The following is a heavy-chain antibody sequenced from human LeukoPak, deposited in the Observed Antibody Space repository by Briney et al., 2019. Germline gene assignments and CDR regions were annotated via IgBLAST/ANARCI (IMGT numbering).Heavy chain of an antibody. D-gene: IGHD6-13*01. J-gene: IGHJ4*02. CDR2: IYSVGAT. Sequence: GGSLRLSCAASGFTVSSNYMSWVRQAPGKGLEWVSVIYSVGATFYADSVRGRFTISRDNSKNTLFLQMNSLRAEDTAVYYCARDMSSSWSNFDYWGQGTLVTVSS. V-gene: IGHV3-53*01. CDR3: ARDMSSSWSNFDY. CDR1: GFTVSSNY.